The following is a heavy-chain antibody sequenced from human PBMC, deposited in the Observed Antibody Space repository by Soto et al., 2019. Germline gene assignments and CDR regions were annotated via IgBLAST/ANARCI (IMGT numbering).Heavy chain of an antibody. CDR3: ARDLGYSYGRNPNGLFDY. CDR1: GFTFSSYA. CDR2: ISYDGSNK. V-gene: IGHV3-30-3*01. Sequence: PGGSLRLSCAASGFTFSSYAMHWVRQAPGKGLEWVAVISYDGSNKYYADSVKGRFTISRDNSKNTLYLQMNSLRAEDTAVYYCARDLGYSYGRNPNGLFDYWGQGTLVTVSS. D-gene: IGHD5-18*01. J-gene: IGHJ4*02.